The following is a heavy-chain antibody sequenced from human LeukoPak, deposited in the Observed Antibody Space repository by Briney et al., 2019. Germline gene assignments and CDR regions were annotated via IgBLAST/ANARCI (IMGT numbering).Heavy chain of an antibody. J-gene: IGHJ4*02. CDR2: IKSKTDGGTT. CDR3: TTSPTDPPFDY. Sequence: PGGSLRLSCAASGFTFSSYEMSWVRQAPGKGLEWVGRIKSKTDGGTTDYAAPVKGRFTISRDDSKNTLYLQMNSLRTKDTAVYYCTTSPTDPPFDYWGQGTLVTVSS. CDR1: GFTFSSYE. V-gene: IGHV3-15*01.